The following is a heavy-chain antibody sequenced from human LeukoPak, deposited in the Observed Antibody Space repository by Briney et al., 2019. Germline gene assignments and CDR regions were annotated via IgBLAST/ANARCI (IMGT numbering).Heavy chain of an antibody. J-gene: IGHJ4*02. Sequence: SETLSLTCTVSGGSIGSYYWSWIRQPPGKGLEWIGYIYYSGNTKYNPSLKSRVTISVDTSKNQFSLKLSSVTAADTAVYYCARHGVGRGGDFDYWGQGTLVTVSS. CDR1: GGSIGSYY. D-gene: IGHD3-10*01. CDR2: IYYSGNT. CDR3: ARHGVGRGGDFDY. V-gene: IGHV4-59*08.